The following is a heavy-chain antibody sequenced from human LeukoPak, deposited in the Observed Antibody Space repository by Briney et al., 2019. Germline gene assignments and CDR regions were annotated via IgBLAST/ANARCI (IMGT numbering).Heavy chain of an antibody. D-gene: IGHD3-22*01. J-gene: IGHJ4*02. Sequence: GGSLRLSCAASGFTVSSNYMSWVRQAAGKGLEWVSIIYSGGSTYYADSVKGRFTVSRDNSKNTLYLQLNSLRAEDTAVYYCARLHSLIRAQPDDCWGQGTLVTVSS. CDR1: GFTVSSNY. CDR3: ARLHSLIRAQPDDC. CDR2: IYSGGST. V-gene: IGHV3-53*01.